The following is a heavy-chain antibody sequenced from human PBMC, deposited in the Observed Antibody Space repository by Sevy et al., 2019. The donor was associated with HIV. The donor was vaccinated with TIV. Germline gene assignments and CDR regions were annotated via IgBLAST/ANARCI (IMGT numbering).Heavy chain of an antibody. V-gene: IGHV4-39*01. D-gene: IGHD4-17*01. Sequence: SETLSLTCTVSGGSISSSSYYWGWLRQPPGQGLEGIGSIDYSGSTYYNPSLKSRITIYVDTSKNQFSLKLGSVTAYDTTVYYCARHYVDYGYYELDYWGQGTLVTVSS. CDR3: ARHYVDYGYYELDY. CDR1: GGSISSSSYY. CDR2: IDYSGST. J-gene: IGHJ4*02.